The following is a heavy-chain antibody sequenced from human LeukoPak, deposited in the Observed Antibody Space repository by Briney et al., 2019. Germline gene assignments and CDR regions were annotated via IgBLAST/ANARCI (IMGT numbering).Heavy chain of an antibody. CDR3: ARDSTASSIAASEEFCDY. Sequence: PGGSLRLSCAASGFTFSSYSINWVRQAPGKGLEWVSAISSSSSYIYYADSVKGRFTISRDNAKNSLYLQMNSLRAEDTAVYYCARDSTASSIAASEEFCDYWGQGTLVTVSS. CDR2: ISSSSSYI. CDR1: GFTFSSYS. J-gene: IGHJ4*02. D-gene: IGHD6-6*01. V-gene: IGHV3-21*01.